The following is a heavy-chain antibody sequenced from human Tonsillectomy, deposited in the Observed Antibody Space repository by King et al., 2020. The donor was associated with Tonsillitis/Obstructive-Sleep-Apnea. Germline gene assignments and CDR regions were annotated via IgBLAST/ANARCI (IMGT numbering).Heavy chain of an antibody. J-gene: IGHJ3*02. CDR1: GFTFDDYA. Sequence: VQLVESGGGLVQPGRSLRLSCAASGFTFDDYAMHWVRQAPGKGLEWVSGISCNSGSIGYADSVKGRFTISRDNAKNSLYLQMNSLRAEDTSLYYCASTELRAVDIWGQGTMVTVSS. CDR3: ASTELRAVDI. D-gene: IGHD1-26*01. CDR2: ISCNSGSI. V-gene: IGHV3-9*01.